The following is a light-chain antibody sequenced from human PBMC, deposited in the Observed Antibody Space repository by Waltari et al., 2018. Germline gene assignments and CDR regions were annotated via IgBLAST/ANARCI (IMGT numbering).Light chain of an antibody. J-gene: IGKJ2*01. CDR2: DAA. CDR1: RDISNN. CDR3: QRHDNLSYT. Sequence: DIQMTQSPSSLSASVGDRVTLTCQASRDISNNLNWYQQKPGRAPKLLIYDAAKLETGVPSRFSGSGSGTHFTFTISNLQPEDIATYYCQRHDNLSYTFGQGTKLVIK. V-gene: IGKV1-33*01.